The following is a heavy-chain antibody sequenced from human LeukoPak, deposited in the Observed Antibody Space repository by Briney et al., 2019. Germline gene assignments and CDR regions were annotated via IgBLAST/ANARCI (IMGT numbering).Heavy chain of an antibody. Sequence: GGSLRLSCAASGFTFSSYAMHWVRQAPGKGLEWVAVISYDGSNKYYADSVKGRFTISRDNPKNTLYLQMNSLRAEDTAVYYCASPRVVPAASYYYYYGMDVWGQGTTVTVSS. CDR2: ISYDGSNK. CDR1: GFTFSSYA. J-gene: IGHJ6*02. V-gene: IGHV3-30*04. CDR3: ASPRVVPAASYYYYYGMDV. D-gene: IGHD2-2*01.